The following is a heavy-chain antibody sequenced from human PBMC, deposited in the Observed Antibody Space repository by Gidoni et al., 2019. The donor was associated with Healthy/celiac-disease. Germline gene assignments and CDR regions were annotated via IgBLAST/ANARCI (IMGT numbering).Heavy chain of an antibody. CDR3: ARDHDSSGWDY. V-gene: IGHV3-33*01. CDR1: GFTFSSYG. Sequence: QVQLVESGGGVVQPGSSLRLSCAAAGFTFSSYGMHWVRQAPGKGLEWVAVIWYDGSNKYYADSVKGRFTISRENSKNTLYLKMNSLRAEDTAVYYCARDHDSSGWDYWGQGTLVTVSS. D-gene: IGHD3-22*01. J-gene: IGHJ4*02. CDR2: IWYDGSNK.